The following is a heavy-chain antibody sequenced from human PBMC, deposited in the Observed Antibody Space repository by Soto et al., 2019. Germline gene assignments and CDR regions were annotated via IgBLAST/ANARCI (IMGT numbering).Heavy chain of an antibody. CDR1: GGSISSYY. D-gene: IGHD5-12*01. CDR3: ARSRYSGYDSVDY. CDR2: IYYSGST. Sequence: QVQLQESGPGLGKPSETLSLTCTVSGGSISSYYWSWIRQPPGKGLEWIGFIYYSGSTNYNPSLKSRVTISVDTSKNQFSLKLSSVTAADTAVYYCARSRYSGYDSVDYWGQGTLVTVSS. J-gene: IGHJ4*02. V-gene: IGHV4-59*01.